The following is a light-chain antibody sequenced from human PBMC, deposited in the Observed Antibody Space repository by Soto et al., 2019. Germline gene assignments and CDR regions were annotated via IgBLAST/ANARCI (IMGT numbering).Light chain of an antibody. CDR2: DAS. CDR3: QQYGSSPRT. Sequence: EIVLTQSPATLSLSPGERATLSCRASQSVSSYLAWYQQKPGQPPRVLIHDASSRATGIPDRFSGSGSGTDFTLTISRLEPEDFAVYYCQQYGSSPRTFGQGAKVDIK. V-gene: IGKV3-20*01. CDR1: QSVSSY. J-gene: IGKJ1*01.